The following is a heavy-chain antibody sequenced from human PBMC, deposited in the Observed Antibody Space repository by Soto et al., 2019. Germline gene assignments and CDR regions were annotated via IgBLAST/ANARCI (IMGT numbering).Heavy chain of an antibody. CDR1: GGSISSGGYY. J-gene: IGHJ6*02. Sequence: PSETLSLTCTVSGGSISSGGYYWSWIRQHPGKGLEWIGYIYYSGSTYYNPSLKSRVTISVDTSKNQFSLKLSSVTAADTAVYYCARGRGGSRTQPYYYYGMDVWGQGTTVTVSS. CDR3: ARGRGGSRTQPYYYYGMDV. V-gene: IGHV4-31*03. CDR2: IYYSGST. D-gene: IGHD3-10*01.